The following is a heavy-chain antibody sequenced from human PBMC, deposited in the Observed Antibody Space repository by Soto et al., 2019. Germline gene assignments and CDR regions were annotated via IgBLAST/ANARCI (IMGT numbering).Heavy chain of an antibody. CDR1: GYTFTSYG. J-gene: IGHJ6*02. V-gene: IGHV1-18*01. CDR3: ARSGSGMADKDYYYYYGMDV. Sequence: ASVKVSCKASGYTFTSYGISWVRQAPGQGLEWMGWISAYNGNTNYAQKLQGRVTMTTDTSTSTAYMELRSLRSDDTAVYYCARSGSGMADKDYYYYYGMDVWGQGTTVTVSS. CDR2: ISAYNGNT. D-gene: IGHD3-10*01.